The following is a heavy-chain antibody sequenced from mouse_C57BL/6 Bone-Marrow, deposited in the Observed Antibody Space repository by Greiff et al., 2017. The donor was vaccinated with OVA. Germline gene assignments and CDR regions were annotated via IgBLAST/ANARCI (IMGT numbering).Heavy chain of an antibody. CDR3: ARHTRMVTTTDWYFDV. CDR2: ISSGGSYT. V-gene: IGHV5-6*01. Sequence: EVQLVESGGDLVKPGGSLKLSCAASGFTFSSYCMSWVRQTPDKRLEWVATISSGGSYTYYPDSVKGRFTISRDNAKNTLYLQMSSLKSEDTAMDYCARHTRMVTTTDWYFDVWGTGTTVTVSS. J-gene: IGHJ1*03. D-gene: IGHD2-2*01. CDR1: GFTFSSYC.